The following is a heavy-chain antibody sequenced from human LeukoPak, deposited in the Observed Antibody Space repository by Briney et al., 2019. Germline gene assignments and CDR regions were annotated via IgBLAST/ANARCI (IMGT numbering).Heavy chain of an antibody. D-gene: IGHD3-10*01. Sequence: SETLSLTCTVSGGSISSYYWSWIRQPPGKGLEWIGYIYYSGSTNYNPSLKSRVTISVDTSKNQFSLKLSSVTAADTAVYYCARGFPMVRGVIPDYWGQGTLVTVSS. CDR3: ARGFPMVRGVIPDY. CDR1: GGSISSYY. J-gene: IGHJ4*02. V-gene: IGHV4-59*01. CDR2: IYYSGST.